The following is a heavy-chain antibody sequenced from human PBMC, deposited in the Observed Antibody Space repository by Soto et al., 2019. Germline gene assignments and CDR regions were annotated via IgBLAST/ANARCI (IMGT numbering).Heavy chain of an antibody. CDR3: TTQEGERRRNV. CDR2: IRSEVYSYAK. V-gene: IGHV3-73*02. J-gene: IGHJ4*02. CDR1: GFTFSGSP. Sequence: EVQLVESGGGLVQPGGSLKLSCAASGFTFSGSPIHWVRQASGKGLGWVGHIRSEVYSYAKTYAASMKGRFTISRDDSKNPAYLQMSNLKTEDTAVYYCTTQEGERRRNVWGEGTPVTVPS. D-gene: IGHD2-21*01.